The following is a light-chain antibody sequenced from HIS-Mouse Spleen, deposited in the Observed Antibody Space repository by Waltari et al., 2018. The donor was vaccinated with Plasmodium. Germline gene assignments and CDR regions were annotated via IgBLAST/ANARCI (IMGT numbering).Light chain of an antibody. Sequence: QSALTQPASVSGSPGPSITISCPGTSSDVGSYNLVSWYHQHPGKAPKLMIYEGSKRPSGVSNRFSGSKSGNTASLTISGLQAEDEADYYCCSYAGSSTFVVFGGGTKLTVL. CDR3: CSYAGSSTFVV. CDR1: SSDVGSYNL. CDR2: EGS. V-gene: IGLV2-23*03. J-gene: IGLJ2*01.